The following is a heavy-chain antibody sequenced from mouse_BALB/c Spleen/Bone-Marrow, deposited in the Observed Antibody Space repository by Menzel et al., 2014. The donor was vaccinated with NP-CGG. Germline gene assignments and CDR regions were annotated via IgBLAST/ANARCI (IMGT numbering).Heavy chain of an antibody. CDR3: ARAYYRYPFDY. Sequence: EVQRVESGGGLVKPGGSLKLFCAASGFTFSSYTMSWVRQTPEKRLEWVATISRGGGNTYYPDSMKGRFTISRDNAKNNLYLQMSSLRSEDTALYYCARAYYRYPFDYWGQGTTLTVSS. CDR2: ISRGGGNT. CDR1: GFTFSSYT. V-gene: IGHV5-9*03. J-gene: IGHJ2*01. D-gene: IGHD2-14*01.